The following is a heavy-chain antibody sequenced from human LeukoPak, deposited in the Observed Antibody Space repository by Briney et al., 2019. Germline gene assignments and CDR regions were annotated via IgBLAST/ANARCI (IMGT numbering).Heavy chain of an antibody. CDR1: GFTFDDYG. CDR3: AELGITMIGGV. CDR2: INWNGGST. V-gene: IGHV3-20*04. Sequence: GGSLRLSCAASGFTFDDYGMSWVRQAPGKGLEWVSGINWNGGSTGYADSVKGRFTIARDNAKNSLYLQMNSLRAEDTAVYYCAELGITMIGGVWGKGTTVTISS. D-gene: IGHD3-10*02. J-gene: IGHJ6*04.